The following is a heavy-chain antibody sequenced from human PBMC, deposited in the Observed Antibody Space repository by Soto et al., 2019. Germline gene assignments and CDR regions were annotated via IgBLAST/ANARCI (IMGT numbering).Heavy chain of an antibody. CDR1: GFTFGSYA. Sequence: EVQLLESGGGLVQPGGSLRLSCAATGFTFGSYAISWVRQAPGQGLEWVSAVSGSGGSTYYADSVKGRFTISRDNSKNTLYLRMNSLRAEETAVYYCAKDSGASSGWSPRGPGTLVTLSS. V-gene: IGHV3-23*01. D-gene: IGHD6-19*01. CDR3: AKDSGASSGWSP. CDR2: VSGSGGST. J-gene: IGHJ5*02.